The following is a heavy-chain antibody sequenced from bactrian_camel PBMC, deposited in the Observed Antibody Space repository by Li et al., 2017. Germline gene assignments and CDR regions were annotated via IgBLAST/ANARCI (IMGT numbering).Heavy chain of an antibody. J-gene: IGHJ4*01. Sequence: DVQLVESGGGLVQPGGSLKLSCAASGFALSNYDMSWVRQVPGKGFEWVSATNSGGGITYYADSVKGRFTISRDNDKNTVSLQMDRLKPEDTAVHYCVRDALWLARYYSTNDWAYWGQGTQVTV. CDR2: TNSGGGIT. D-gene: IGHD4*01. CDR1: GFALSNYD. CDR3: VRDALWLARYYSTNDWAY. V-gene: IGHV3S40*01.